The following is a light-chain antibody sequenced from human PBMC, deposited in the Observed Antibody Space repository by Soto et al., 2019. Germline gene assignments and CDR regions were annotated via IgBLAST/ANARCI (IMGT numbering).Light chain of an antibody. Sequence: IRMTQSPSSFSASTGDRVTITCRATQDITNYLAWYQQKPGKAPKLLIYRASVLESGVPSRFIGGGSGTNFSLIISYLQSEDFATYYCQQYNSFPQTFGQGTKVDIK. V-gene: IGKV1-8*01. CDR2: RAS. CDR3: QQYNSFPQT. CDR1: QDITNY. J-gene: IGKJ2*01.